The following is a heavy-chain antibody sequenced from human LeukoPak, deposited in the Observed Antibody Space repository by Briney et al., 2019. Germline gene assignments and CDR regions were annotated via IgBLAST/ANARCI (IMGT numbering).Heavy chain of an antibody. V-gene: IGHV1-69*04. CDR2: IIPIFGIA. CDR1: GGTFSSYA. J-gene: IGHJ5*02. CDR3: ARDRCRSSSTSCYGGNWFDP. Sequence: SVKVSCKASGGTFSSYAISWVRQAPGQGLEWMGRIIPIFGIANYAQKFQGRVTITADKSTSTAYMELSGLRSEDTAVYYCARDRCRSSSTSCYGGNWFDPWGQGTLVTVSS. D-gene: IGHD2-2*01.